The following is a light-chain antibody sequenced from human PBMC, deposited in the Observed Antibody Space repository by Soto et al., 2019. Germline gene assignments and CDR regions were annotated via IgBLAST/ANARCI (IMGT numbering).Light chain of an antibody. CDR1: QSISSD. CDR3: QQSYSTPWT. Sequence: DIQMTQSPSSLSASVVDRVTITCRASQSISSDLNWYQQKPGKAPKLLIYAASSLQSGVPSRFSGSGSGTDFTLTISRLQPEDFATYYCQQSYSTPWTFGQGTKVDIK. CDR2: AAS. J-gene: IGKJ1*01. V-gene: IGKV1-39*01.